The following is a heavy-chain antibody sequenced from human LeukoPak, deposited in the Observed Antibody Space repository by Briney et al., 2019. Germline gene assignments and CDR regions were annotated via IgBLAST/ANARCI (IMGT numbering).Heavy chain of an antibody. D-gene: IGHD3-10*01. CDR2: IKQDGSEK. V-gene: IGHV3-7*01. J-gene: IGHJ4*02. CDR3: ARAWGYYGSGSSFFDY. CDR1: GFTFSSYW. Sequence: SGGSLRLSCAASGFTFSSYWMSWVRQAPGKGLEWVANIKQDGSEKYYVDSVKGRFTISRDNAKNSLYLQMDSLRAEDTAVYYCARAWGYYGSGSSFFDYWGQGTLVTVSS.